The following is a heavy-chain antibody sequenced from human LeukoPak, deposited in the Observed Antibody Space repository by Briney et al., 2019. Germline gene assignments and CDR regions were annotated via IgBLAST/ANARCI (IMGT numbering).Heavy chain of an antibody. V-gene: IGHV3-7*01. J-gene: IGHJ6*02. CDR1: GFTFSSYW. D-gene: IGHD3-10*01. Sequence: GGSLRLSCAASGFTFSSYWMSWVRQAPGKGLEWVANIKQDGSEKYYVDSVKGRFTISRDNAKNSLYLQMNSLRAEDTAVYYCARDVIWFGPRRYGMDVWGQGTTVTVSS. CDR3: ARDVIWFGPRRYGMDV. CDR2: IKQDGSEK.